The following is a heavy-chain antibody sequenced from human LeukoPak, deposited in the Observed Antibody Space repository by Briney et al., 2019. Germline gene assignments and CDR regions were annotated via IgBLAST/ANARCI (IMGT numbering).Heavy chain of an antibody. V-gene: IGHV3-21*01. D-gene: IGHD3-10*02. J-gene: IGHJ6*02. CDR3: ARVLGSYYYYGMDV. CDR1: GFTFSSHS. CDR2: ISSSSSYI. Sequence: PGGSLRLSCAASGFTFSSHSMNWVRQAPGKGLEWVSSISSSSSYIYYADSVKGRFTISRDNAKNSLYLQMNSLRAEDTAVYYCARVLGSYYYYGMDVWGQGTTVTVSS.